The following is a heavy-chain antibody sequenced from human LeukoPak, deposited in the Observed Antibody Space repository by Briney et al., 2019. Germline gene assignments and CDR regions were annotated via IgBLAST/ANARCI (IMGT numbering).Heavy chain of an antibody. J-gene: IGHJ6*02. D-gene: IGHD3-22*01. CDR1: GGSISSGGYY. CDR3: ARASQSYYYDSSGYSHEPYYYYGMDV. V-gene: IGHV4-31*03. CDR2: IYYSGST. Sequence: SETLSLTCTVSGGSISSGGYYWSWIRQHPGKGLEWIGYIYYSGSTYYNPSLKSRVTISVDTSKNQFSLKLSSVTAAGTAVYYCARASQSYYYDSSGYSHEPYYYYGMDVWGQGTTVTVSS.